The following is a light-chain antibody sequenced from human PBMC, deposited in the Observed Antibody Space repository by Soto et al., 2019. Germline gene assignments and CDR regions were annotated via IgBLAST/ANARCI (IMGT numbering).Light chain of an antibody. J-gene: IGKJ5*01. CDR1: QSVSSNY. CDR2: DAS. Sequence: EIVMTQSPATLSVSPGERATLSCRASQSVSSNYLAWYQQKPGQAPRLLIYDASNRATGIPARFSGSGSGTDFTLTIRSLEPEDFAVYYCQQRSNWLTFGQGTRLEIK. CDR3: QQRSNWLT. V-gene: IGKV3D-20*02.